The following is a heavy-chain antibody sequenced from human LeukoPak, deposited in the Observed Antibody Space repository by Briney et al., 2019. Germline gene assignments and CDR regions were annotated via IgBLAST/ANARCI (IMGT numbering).Heavy chain of an antibody. V-gene: IGHV3-11*04. CDR3: AGSRYCSNTNCYPYYFDY. CDR2: ISSSGYTI. CDR1: GFTFSDYY. D-gene: IGHD2-2*01. Sequence: GGSLRLSCVASGFTFSDYYMSWIRQAPGKGLEWVSYISSSGYTIYYADSVKGRFTISRDNAKKSLYLEMNTLRAEDTAVYYCAGSRYCSNTNCYPYYFDYRGQGTLVTVSS. J-gene: IGHJ4*02.